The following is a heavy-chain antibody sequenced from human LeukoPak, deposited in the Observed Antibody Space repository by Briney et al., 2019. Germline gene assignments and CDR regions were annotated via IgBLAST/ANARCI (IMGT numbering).Heavy chain of an antibody. Sequence: GGSLRLSCAASGFTFSSYWVHWVRQAPGKGLVWVSRINSDGSSTSYADSVKGRFTISRDNAKNTLYLQMNSLRAEDTAVYYCARGPEYYYDSSGYFHMDVWGKGTTVTVSS. CDR3: ARGPEYYYDSSGYFHMDV. CDR1: GFTFSSYW. J-gene: IGHJ6*03. CDR2: INSDGSST. D-gene: IGHD3-22*01. V-gene: IGHV3-74*01.